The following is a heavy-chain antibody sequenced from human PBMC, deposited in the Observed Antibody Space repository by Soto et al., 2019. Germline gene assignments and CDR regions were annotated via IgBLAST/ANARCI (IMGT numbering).Heavy chain of an antibody. D-gene: IGHD7-27*01. CDR3: AKRRGDGYFDL. J-gene: IGHJ2*01. CDR2: IGGTSGST. Sequence: EVQLLESGGGLVRPGGSLRLSCAASGFTFSNFVMGWVRRAPGKGLEWVSAIGGTSGSTYYADAVKGRFTISRDNSKDTLSLQMNSLGAEDTALYYCAKRRGDGYFDLWGRGTLVTVSS. CDR1: GFTFSNFV. V-gene: IGHV3-23*01.